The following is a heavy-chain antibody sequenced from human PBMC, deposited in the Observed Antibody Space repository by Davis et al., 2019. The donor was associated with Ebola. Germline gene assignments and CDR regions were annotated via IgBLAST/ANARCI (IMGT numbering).Heavy chain of an antibody. CDR3: ATQGGLKGATNLDY. J-gene: IGHJ4*02. CDR1: GDSVSNSDYF. CDR2: YFFSGTS. Sequence: MPGGSLRPSCTVSGDSVSNSDYFWSWLRQPPGKGLEGIGYYFFSGTSNYNPSLRSRVTISLDTSQNQFSLKVSSVTAADTAVYYCATQGGLKGATNLDYWGQGTLVTVSS. D-gene: IGHD1-26*01. V-gene: IGHV4-61*08.